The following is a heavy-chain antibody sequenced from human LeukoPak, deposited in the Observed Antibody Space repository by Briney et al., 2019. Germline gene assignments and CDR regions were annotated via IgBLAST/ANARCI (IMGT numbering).Heavy chain of an antibody. D-gene: IGHD2-2*03. CDR2: ISSDGSNK. J-gene: IGHJ4*02. V-gene: IGHV3-30*18. CDR3: AKFGYCSSTSCPGDY. Sequence: QPGRSLRLSCAASGFTFSRYGMHWARQAPGKGLEWVAVISSDGSNKYYADSVKGRFTISRDNSKNTLYLQMNSLKAEDTAVYYCAKFGYCSSTSCPGDYWGPGTLVTVSS. CDR1: GFTFSRYG.